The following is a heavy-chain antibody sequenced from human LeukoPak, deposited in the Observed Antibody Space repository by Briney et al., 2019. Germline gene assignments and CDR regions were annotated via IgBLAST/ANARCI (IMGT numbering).Heavy chain of an antibody. V-gene: IGHV3-48*01. J-gene: IGHJ6*03. CDR3: ARERDRFLEWLKAYYHYYMDV. CDR2: ISSSSSTI. D-gene: IGHD3-3*01. Sequence: GGSLRPSCAASGFTFSSYSMNWVRQAPGKGLEWVSYISSSSSTIYYADSVKGRFTISRDNAKNSLYLQMNSLRAEDTAVYYCARERDRFLEWLKAYYHYYMDVWGKGTTVTVSS. CDR1: GFTFSSYS.